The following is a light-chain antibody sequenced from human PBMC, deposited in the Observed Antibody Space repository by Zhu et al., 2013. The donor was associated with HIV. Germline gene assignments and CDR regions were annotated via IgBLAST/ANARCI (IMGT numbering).Light chain of an antibody. CDR1: QTVYSN. V-gene: IGKV3D-15*01. CDR3: QKYTSAPPFT. J-gene: IGKJ3*01. CDR2: DAS. Sequence: EVVMTQFPASLSVSPGETVTLSCRASQTVYSNLAWYQHKPGQAPRLLIYDASRRATGIPARFSGSGSGTEFTLTITSLQSEDVATYYCQKYTSAPPFTFGPGTKVDIK.